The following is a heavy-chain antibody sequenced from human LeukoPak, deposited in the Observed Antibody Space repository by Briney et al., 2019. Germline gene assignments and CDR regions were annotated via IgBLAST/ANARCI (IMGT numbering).Heavy chain of an antibody. CDR2: ISGSGGST. D-gene: IGHD2-8*01. Sequence: PGGSLRLSCAASGFTFSSYAMSWVRQAPGKGLEWVSAISGSGGSTYYADSVKGRFTISRDNSKNTLYLQMNSLRAEDTAVYYCAKDRCSNGIGCYYYYMDVGGKGTTVTISS. CDR3: AKDRCSNGIGCYYYYMDV. J-gene: IGHJ6*03. V-gene: IGHV3-23*01. CDR1: GFTFSSYA.